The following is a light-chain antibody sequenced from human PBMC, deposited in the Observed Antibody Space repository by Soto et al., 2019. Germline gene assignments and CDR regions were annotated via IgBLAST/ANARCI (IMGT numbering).Light chain of an antibody. J-gene: IGLJ3*02. CDR1: SSDVGSYNH. CDR3: TSYTVRKPWV. Sequence: QSALTQPASVTGSPGQSITISCTGTSSDVGSYNHVSWYQQYPGTAPRLIIYEVTNRPSGVSDRFSGSKSGSTASLTISGRQPEDDADYYCTSYTVRKPWVFGGGTKLTVL. CDR2: EVT. V-gene: IGLV2-14*01.